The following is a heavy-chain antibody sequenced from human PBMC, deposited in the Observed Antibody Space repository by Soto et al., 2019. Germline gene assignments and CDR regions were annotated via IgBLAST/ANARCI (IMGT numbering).Heavy chain of an antibody. CDR3: AEEPTVAGNDY. CDR1: GYTFTSYD. V-gene: IGHV1-8*01. J-gene: IGHJ4*02. CDR2: MNPNGGNT. D-gene: IGHD6-19*01. Sequence: QVQLVQSGAEVKKPGASVRVSCKASGYTFTSYDINWVRHSTGQRLEWMGWMNPNGGNTGYAQKFQGRVTMTRTTSISTDYVELSSIRSEDTAEYYFAEEPTVAGNDYWGQGTLVTVSS.